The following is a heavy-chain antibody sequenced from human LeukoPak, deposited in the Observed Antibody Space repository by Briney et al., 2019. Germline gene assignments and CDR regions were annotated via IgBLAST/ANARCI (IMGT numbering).Heavy chain of an antibody. CDR3: ARQHDYGDYSFGY. CDR2: INPNSGGT. D-gene: IGHD4-17*01. J-gene: IGHJ4*01. CDR1: GYTFTGYY. V-gene: IGHV1-2*02. Sequence: ASVKVSCKASGYTFTGYYMRWVRQAPGQGLEWMGGINPNSGGTTDAQKFQGRVTMTRDTSISTAYMELSRLRSDDTAVYYCARQHDYGDYSFGYWGQGTLVSVSS.